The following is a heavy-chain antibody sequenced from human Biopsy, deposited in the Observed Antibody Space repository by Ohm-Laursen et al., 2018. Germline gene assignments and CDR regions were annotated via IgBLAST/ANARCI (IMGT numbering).Heavy chain of an antibody. CDR3: AKGRVGNSGSLDI. Sequence: SLRLSCAASGFTFSSYAMNWVRQAPGKGLGWVSAITVSADTTYYADSVRGRSTVSRDNSQNTLYLQMNSLRAEDTAIYYCAKGRVGNSGSLDIWGNGTMVTVSS. CDR2: ITVSADTT. V-gene: IGHV3-23*01. D-gene: IGHD1-1*01. CDR1: GFTFSSYA. J-gene: IGHJ3*02.